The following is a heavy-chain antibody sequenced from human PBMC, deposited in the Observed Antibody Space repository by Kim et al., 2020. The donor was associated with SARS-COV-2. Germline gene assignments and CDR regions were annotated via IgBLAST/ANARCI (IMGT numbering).Heavy chain of an antibody. D-gene: IGHD2-15*01. J-gene: IGHJ5*02. Sequence: SVKVSCKASGGTFSSYAISWVRQAPGQGLEWMGGIIPIFGTANYAQKFQGRVTITADESTSTAYMELSSLRSEDTAVYYCARDRALGYCSGGSCYSKGWWFDPWGQGTLVTVSS. CDR1: GGTFSSYA. V-gene: IGHV1-69*13. CDR2: IIPIFGTA. CDR3: ARDRALGYCSGGSCYSKGWWFDP.